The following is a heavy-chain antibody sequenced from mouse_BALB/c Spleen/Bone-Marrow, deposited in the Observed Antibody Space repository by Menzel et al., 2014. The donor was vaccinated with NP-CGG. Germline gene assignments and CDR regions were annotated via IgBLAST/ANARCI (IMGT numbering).Heavy chain of an antibody. Sequence: VQLVESGAERARPGASVKMSCKASGYTFTSYTMHWVKQRPGQGLEWIGYINPSSGYTNYNQKFKDKATLTADKSSSTAYMQLSSLTSEDSAVYYCARERNWDSFAYWGQGTLVTVSA. CDR1: GYTFTSYT. V-gene: IGHV1-4*01. CDR2: INPSSGYT. CDR3: ARERNWDSFAY. D-gene: IGHD4-1*01. J-gene: IGHJ3*01.